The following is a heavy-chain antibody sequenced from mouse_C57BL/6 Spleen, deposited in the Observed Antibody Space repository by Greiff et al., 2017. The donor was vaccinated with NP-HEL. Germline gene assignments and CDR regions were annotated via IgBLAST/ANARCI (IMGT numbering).Heavy chain of an antibody. D-gene: IGHD2-5*01. CDR1: GYTSTDYE. Sequence: QVQLKESGAELVRPGASVTLFCKASGYTSTDYEMHWVKLTPVHGLEWIGAIDPETGGTAYILKFKGKAILTADKSSSTAYMKLRSRTSEDSAVYYCTREADSNYAPYYYAMDYWGQGTSVTVSS. J-gene: IGHJ4*01. V-gene: IGHV1-15*01. CDR3: TREADSNYAPYYYAMDY. CDR2: IDPETGGT.